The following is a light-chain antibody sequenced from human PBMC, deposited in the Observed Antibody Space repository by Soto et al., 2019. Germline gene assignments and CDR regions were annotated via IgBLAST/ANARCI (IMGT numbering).Light chain of an antibody. CDR1: SSDVGGYNY. CDR3: CSYAGSYTVV. CDR2: DVS. V-gene: IGLV2-11*01. Sequence: QSALTQPRSVSGSPGQSVTISCTGTSSDVGGYNYVSWYQQHPDKAPKLMIYDVSKRPSGVPDRFSGSKSGNTASLTISGLQAEDEADYYCCSYAGSYTVVFGGGTKRTVL. J-gene: IGLJ2*01.